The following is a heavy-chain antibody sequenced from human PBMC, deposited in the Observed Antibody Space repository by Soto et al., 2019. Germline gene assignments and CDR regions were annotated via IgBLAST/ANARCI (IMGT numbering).Heavy chain of an antibody. CDR3: TRVAVAGTDLDY. D-gene: IGHD6-19*01. CDR1: GFTFSGSA. V-gene: IGHV3-73*01. CDR2: IRSKANSYAT. Sequence: GGSLRLSCAASGFTFSGSAMHWVRQASGKGLEWVGRIRSKANSYATAYAASVKGRFTISRDDSKNTAYLQMNSLKTEDTAVYYCTRVAVAGTDLDYWGQGTLVTVSS. J-gene: IGHJ4*02.